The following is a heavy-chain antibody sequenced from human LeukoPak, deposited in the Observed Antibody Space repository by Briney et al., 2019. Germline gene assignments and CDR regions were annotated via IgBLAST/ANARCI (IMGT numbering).Heavy chain of an antibody. Sequence: GGPLRLSCAASGFTFSSYAMHWVRQAPGKGLEWVAVISYDGSNKYYADSVKGRFTISRDNSKNTLYLQMNSLRAEDTAVYYCARDLLSGTYYYDSSGPASWGQGTLVTVSS. V-gene: IGHV3-30*01. CDR3: ARDLLSGTYYYDSSGPAS. J-gene: IGHJ4*02. CDR1: GFTFSSYA. D-gene: IGHD3-22*01. CDR2: ISYDGSNK.